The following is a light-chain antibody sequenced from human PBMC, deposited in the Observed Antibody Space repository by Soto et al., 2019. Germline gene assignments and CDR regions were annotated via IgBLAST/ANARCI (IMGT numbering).Light chain of an antibody. Sequence: DIQMTQSPSTLAASVGDTVTMTCRSSSKWLAWYQEKPGKAPKLLIYDVSNLERGVPPRFSGSTSGAEPTLTITGLQPDDLETYDCQPTTDFPFGQGTTLEIK. CDR1: SSSKW. J-gene: IGKJ2*01. V-gene: IGKV1-5*01. CDR2: DVS. CDR3: QPTTDFP.